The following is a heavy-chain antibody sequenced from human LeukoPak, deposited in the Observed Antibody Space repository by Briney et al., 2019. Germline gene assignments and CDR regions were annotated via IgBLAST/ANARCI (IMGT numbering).Heavy chain of an antibody. J-gene: IGHJ5*02. V-gene: IGHV3-7*01. CDR2: IKQDGSEK. Sequence: GGSLRLSCAASGFTFSRYWMTWVRQAPGKGLEWVANIKQDGSEKYYVDSVKGRFTISRDNAKNSLYLQMNSLRVEDTAVYYCARGPTWGQGSLVTVSS. CDR3: ARGPT. CDR1: GFTFSRYW.